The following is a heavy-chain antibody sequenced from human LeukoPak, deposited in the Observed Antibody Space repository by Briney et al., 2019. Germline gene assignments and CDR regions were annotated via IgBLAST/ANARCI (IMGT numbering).Heavy chain of an antibody. CDR1: GGSISSSSYY. V-gene: IGHV4-39*07. CDR3: AKGQWLPTNWFDP. J-gene: IGHJ5*02. D-gene: IGHD6-19*01. Sequence: PSETLSLTCTVSGGSISSSSYYWGWIRQPPGKGLEWIGSIYYSGSTYYNPSLKSRVTISVDTSKNQFSLKLSFVTAADTAVYYCAKGQWLPTNWFDPWGQGTLVTVSS. CDR2: IYYSGST.